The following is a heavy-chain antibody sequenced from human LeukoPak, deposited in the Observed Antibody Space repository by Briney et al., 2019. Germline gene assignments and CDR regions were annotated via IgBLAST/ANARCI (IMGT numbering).Heavy chain of an antibody. V-gene: IGHV3-21*01. J-gene: IGHJ4*02. CDR3: ARLPRYSSSWYAGY. Sequence: PGGSLRLSCAASGFTFSTYTMSWVRQAPGKGLEWVSSISISSAYTYYADSVKGRFTISRDNAKNSLYLQMNSLRAEDTAVYYCARLPRYSSSWYAGYWGQGTLVTVSS. CDR1: GFTFSTYT. CDR2: ISISSAYT. D-gene: IGHD6-13*01.